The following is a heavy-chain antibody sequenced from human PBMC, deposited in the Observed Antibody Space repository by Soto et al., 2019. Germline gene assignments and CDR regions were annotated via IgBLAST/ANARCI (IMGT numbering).Heavy chain of an antibody. CDR3: VKDGSSGWPYYYGLDV. D-gene: IGHD6-25*01. J-gene: IGHJ6*02. CDR1: GFTFSSYG. Sequence: QVQLVESGGGGVQPGRSLRLSCAASGFTFSSYGMHCVRQAPGKGLEWVAVISYDGRNKYYADSVKGRFTISRDNSKNTLYLQLISLRSEDAAVYYCVKDGSSGWPYYYGLDVGGQGTTVTVAS. V-gene: IGHV3-30*18. CDR2: ISYDGRNK.